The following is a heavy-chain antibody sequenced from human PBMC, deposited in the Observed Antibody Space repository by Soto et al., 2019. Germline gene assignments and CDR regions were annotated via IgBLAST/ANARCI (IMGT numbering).Heavy chain of an antibody. Sequence: ASVKVSCKASGYTFTSYGISWVRQAPGQGLEWMGWISAYNGNTNYAQKLQGRVTMTTDTSTSTAYMELRSLRSDDTAVYYFARDGRLEGGYDSDLDYYYMDVWGKGTTVTVSS. D-gene: IGHD5-12*01. CDR2: ISAYNGNT. CDR3: ARDGRLEGGYDSDLDYYYMDV. V-gene: IGHV1-18*01. J-gene: IGHJ6*03. CDR1: GYTFTSYG.